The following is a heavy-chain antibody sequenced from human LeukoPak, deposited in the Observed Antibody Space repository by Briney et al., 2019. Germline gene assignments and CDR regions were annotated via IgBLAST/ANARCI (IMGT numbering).Heavy chain of an antibody. J-gene: IGHJ4*02. CDR1: GGTFSSYA. V-gene: IGHV1-69*13. CDR3: VRDPYYYDSSGSDY. D-gene: IGHD3-22*01. Sequence: SVKVSCKASGGTFSSYAISWVRQAPGQGLEWMGGIIPIFGTANYAQKFQGRVTITADESTSTAYMELSSLRSEDTAVYYCVRDPYYYDSSGSDYWGQGTLVTVSS. CDR2: IIPIFGTA.